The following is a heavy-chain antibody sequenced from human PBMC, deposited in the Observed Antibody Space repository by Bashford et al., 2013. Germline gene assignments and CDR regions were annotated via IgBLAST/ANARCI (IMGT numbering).Heavy chain of an antibody. V-gene: IGHV1-3*01. CDR3: ARDQRNGGMDV. CDR2: INAGNGNT. J-gene: IGHJ6*02. D-gene: IGHD1-1*01. Sequence: WVRQAPGQRLEWMGWINAGNGNTKYSQKFQGRVTITRDTSASTAYMELSSLRSEDTAVYYCARDQRNGGMDVWGPRDHGHRLL.